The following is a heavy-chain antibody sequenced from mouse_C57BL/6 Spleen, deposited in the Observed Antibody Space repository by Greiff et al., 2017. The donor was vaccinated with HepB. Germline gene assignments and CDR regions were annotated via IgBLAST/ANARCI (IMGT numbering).Heavy chain of an antibody. CDR1: GYTFTSYW. J-gene: IGHJ1*03. CDR3: AREGDTTVNWYFDV. CDR2: IYPGSGST. V-gene: IGHV1-55*01. D-gene: IGHD1-1*01. Sequence: VKLQQPGAELVKPGASVKMSCKASGYTFTSYWITWVKQRPGQGLEWIGDIYPGSGSTNYNEKFKSKATLTVDTSSSTAYMQLSSLTSEDSAVYYCAREGDTTVNWYFDVWGTGTTVTVSS.